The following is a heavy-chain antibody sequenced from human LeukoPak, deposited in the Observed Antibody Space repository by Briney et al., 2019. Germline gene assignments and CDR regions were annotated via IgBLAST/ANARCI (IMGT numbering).Heavy chain of an antibody. D-gene: IGHD2-15*01. CDR3: ARDLGSSGASWFVP. CDR2: ISYSGST. V-gene: IGHV4-59*01. Sequence: SETLSLTCTVSGGSISSYYWSWIRQPPGKGLEWLGYISYSGSTNYNPSLKSRVTISIDTSKNQFSLKLSSVTAADTAVYYCARDLGSSGASWFVPWGQGTLVTVSS. CDR1: GGSISSYY. J-gene: IGHJ5*02.